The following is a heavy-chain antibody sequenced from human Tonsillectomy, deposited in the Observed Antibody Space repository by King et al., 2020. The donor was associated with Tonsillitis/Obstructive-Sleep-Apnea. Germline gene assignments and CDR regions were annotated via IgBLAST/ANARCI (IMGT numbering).Heavy chain of an antibody. V-gene: IGHV3-21*01. CDR2: ISSSSTYI. D-gene: IGHD2-15*01. CDR3: AGDSGLGYCSAGSCYADY. Sequence: VQLVESGGGLVKPGGSLRLSCAASGFTFSSYSMNWVRQAPGKGLEWVSSISSSSTYIYYAASVKGRFTISRDNAKNSLYLQMNSLRAEDTAVYYCAGDSGLGYCSAGSCYADYWGQGTLVTVSS. J-gene: IGHJ4*02. CDR1: GFTFSSYS.